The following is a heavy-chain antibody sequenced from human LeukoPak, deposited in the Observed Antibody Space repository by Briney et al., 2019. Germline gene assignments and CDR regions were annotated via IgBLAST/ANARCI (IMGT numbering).Heavy chain of an antibody. CDR1: GFTFSNYN. CDR3: ARGRTSSWYFDY. V-gene: IGHV3-48*02. J-gene: IGHJ4*02. D-gene: IGHD6-13*01. CDR2: ITSGSSTI. Sequence: GGSLRLSCAASGFTFSNYNMNWVRQAPGKGLEWISFITSGSSTIYYADSVKGRFTISRDNAKNSLYLQMNSLRDEDTAVYYCARGRTSSWYFDYWGQGTLVTVSS.